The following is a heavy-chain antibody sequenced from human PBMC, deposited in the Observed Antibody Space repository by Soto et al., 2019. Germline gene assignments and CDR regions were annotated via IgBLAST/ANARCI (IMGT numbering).Heavy chain of an antibody. CDR2: ISAYNGNT. J-gene: IGHJ4*02. V-gene: IGHV1-18*01. CDR1: GYTFTSYH. CDR3: ARDSPPPRE. Sequence: QVQLVQSGAEVKKPGASVKVSCKASGYTFTSYHITWVRQAPGQGLEWMGWISAYNGNTNYAQKLQGRVTMTTDRSTRTAYTGLRSLISDDTAVYYCARDSPPPREWGQGTLVTVSS.